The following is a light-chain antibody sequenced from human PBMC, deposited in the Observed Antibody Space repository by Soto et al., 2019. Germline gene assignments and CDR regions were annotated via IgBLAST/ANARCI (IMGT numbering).Light chain of an antibody. Sequence: DIQMTQFPSTLSASIGDRVTITCRASQTASSWLAWYQQKPGKAPKLLIYKASNLESGVPSRFSGSGSGTEFTLTISSLQPDDFATYYCQQYNPYSPYTFGQGTRLEIK. CDR3: QQYNPYSPYT. J-gene: IGKJ2*01. CDR1: QTASSW. CDR2: KAS. V-gene: IGKV1-5*03.